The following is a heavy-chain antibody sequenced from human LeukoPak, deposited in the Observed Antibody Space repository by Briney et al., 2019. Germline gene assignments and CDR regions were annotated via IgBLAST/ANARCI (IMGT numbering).Heavy chain of an antibody. D-gene: IGHD4-23*01. CDR2: ITSNGAGT. CDR1: GFAFGSSA. V-gene: IGHV3-23*01. CDR3: AKEALSHGGNIDY. J-gene: IGHJ4*02. Sequence: SGGSLRLSCAASGFAFGSSAMNWVRQAPGKGLEWVSAITSNGAGTHYADSVKGRFTISRDNSKNTLFLQMSSLRAEDTAVYYCAKEALSHGGNIDYWGQGTLVTVSS.